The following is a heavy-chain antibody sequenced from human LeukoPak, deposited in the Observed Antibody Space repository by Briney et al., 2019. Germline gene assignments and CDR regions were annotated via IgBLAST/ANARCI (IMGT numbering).Heavy chain of an antibody. CDR1: GYTCTSYA. V-gene: IGHV1-3*01. CDR2: INAGNGNT. J-gene: IGHJ6*04. CDR3: ARGGAGSGRNYGMDV. D-gene: IGHD3-10*01. Sequence: ASVKVSCKASGYTCTSYAMHWVRQAPGQRLEWMGWINAGNGNTKYSQKFQGRVTITRDTSASTAYMELSSLRSEDTAVYYCARGGAGSGRNYGMDVWGKGTTVTVSS.